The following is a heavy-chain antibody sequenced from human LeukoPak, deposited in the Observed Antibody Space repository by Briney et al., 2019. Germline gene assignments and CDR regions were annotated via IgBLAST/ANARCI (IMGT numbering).Heavy chain of an antibody. J-gene: IGHJ4*02. CDR1: GFTFNRDW. D-gene: IGHD6-19*01. CDR3: ATKEPSTSGWSY. Sequence: GGSLRLSCAASGFTFNRDWTAWVRQAPGKGLEWVANIKEDGSEKNYVDSVKGRFTISRDNAVNSVYLQMNDLRAEDTGVYCCATKEPSTSGWSYWGQGTLVTVSS. V-gene: IGHV3-7*01. CDR2: IKEDGSEK.